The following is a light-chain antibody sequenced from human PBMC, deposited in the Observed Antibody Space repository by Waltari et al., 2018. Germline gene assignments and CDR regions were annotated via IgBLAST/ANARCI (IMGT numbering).Light chain of an antibody. J-gene: IGLJ3*02. CDR1: TYKTGGGWD. CDR3: QSYDKILSAWV. Sequence: QSVLTQPPSVSGAPGQRVTVSCTGGTYKTGGGWDVQWNQQVPGSAPKLVINDNTYRPSVVPGRFSATKSGSSASLAITGLQAEDEADYYCQSYDKILSAWVFGGGTKLTDL. V-gene: IGLV1-40*01. CDR2: DNT.